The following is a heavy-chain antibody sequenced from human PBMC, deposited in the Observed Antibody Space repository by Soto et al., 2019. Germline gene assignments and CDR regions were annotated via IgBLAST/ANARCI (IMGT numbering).Heavy chain of an antibody. J-gene: IGHJ1*01. CDR2: IIPILGIA. Sequence: GASVKLSCTASGGTYSSYTISWVRQAPGQGLEWMGRIIPILGIANYAQKFQGRVTITADKSTSTAYMELSSLRSEDTAVYYCARDRVAVAGNEYFQHWGQGTLVTVSS. D-gene: IGHD6-19*01. CDR1: GGTYSSYT. V-gene: IGHV1-69*04. CDR3: ARDRVAVAGNEYFQH.